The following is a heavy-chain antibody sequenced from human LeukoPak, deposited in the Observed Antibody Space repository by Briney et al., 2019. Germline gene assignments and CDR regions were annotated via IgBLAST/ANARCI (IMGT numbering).Heavy chain of an antibody. CDR3: AREIAAAGPDPFDY. D-gene: IGHD6-13*01. CDR1: GSTFSSYS. Sequence: GGSLRLSCAASGSTFSSYSMTWVRQAPGKGLEWVSYISSSSTIYYADSVKGRFTISRDNAKNSLYLQMNSLRAEDTAVYYCAREIAAAGPDPFDYWGQGTLVTVSS. V-gene: IGHV3-48*04. CDR2: ISSSSTI. J-gene: IGHJ4*02.